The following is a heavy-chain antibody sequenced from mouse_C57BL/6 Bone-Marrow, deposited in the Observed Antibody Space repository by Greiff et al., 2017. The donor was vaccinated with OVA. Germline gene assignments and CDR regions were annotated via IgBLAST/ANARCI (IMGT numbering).Heavy chain of an antibody. CDR1: GYTFTSYW. J-gene: IGHJ1*03. Sequence: QVQLQQPGAELVRPGSSVKLSCKASGYTFTSYWMDWVKQRPGQGLEWIGNIYPSDSETHYNQKFKDKATLHVDKSSSTAYMQLSSLSSYDSAVSYCARNYYGSSYDWYFDGWGTGTTVTVSS. CDR3: ARNYYGSSYDWYFDG. CDR2: IYPSDSET. D-gene: IGHD1-1*01. V-gene: IGHV1-61*01.